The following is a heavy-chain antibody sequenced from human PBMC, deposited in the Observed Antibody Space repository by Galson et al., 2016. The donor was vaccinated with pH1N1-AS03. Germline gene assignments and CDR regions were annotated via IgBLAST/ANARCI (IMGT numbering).Heavy chain of an antibody. D-gene: IGHD3-10*01. J-gene: IGHJ6*02. CDR3: ARGKEGYFYGMDV. Sequence: SLRLSCAGAGFTFSSHDMYWVRQPPGKGLEWVSASGTAGDTYYAGSVKGRFTISRENAKNSLYLQMNSLRAGDTAVYYCARGKEGYFYGMDVCGQGITVTVSS. CDR2: SGTAGDT. V-gene: IGHV3-13*01. CDR1: GFTFSSHD.